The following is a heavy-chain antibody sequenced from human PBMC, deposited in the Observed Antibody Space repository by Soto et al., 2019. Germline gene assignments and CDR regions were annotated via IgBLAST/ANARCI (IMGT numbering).Heavy chain of an antibody. V-gene: IGHV3-43*01. J-gene: IGHJ4*02. CDR3: AKDWQDSSGYLDY. CDR2: ISWDGGST. D-gene: IGHD3-22*01. Sequence: EVQLVESGGVVVQPGGSLRLSCAASGFTFDDYTMHWVRQAPGKGLEWVSLISWDGGSTYYADSVKGRFTISRDNSKNSLYLQMNSLRTEDTALYYCAKDWQDSSGYLDYWGQGTLVTVSS. CDR1: GFTFDDYT.